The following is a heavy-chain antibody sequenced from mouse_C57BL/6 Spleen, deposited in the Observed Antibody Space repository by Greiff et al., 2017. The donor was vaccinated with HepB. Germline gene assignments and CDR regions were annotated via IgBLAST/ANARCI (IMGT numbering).Heavy chain of an antibody. CDR3: ARGDYGSSRYFDY. D-gene: IGHD1-1*01. CDR2: ISSGSSTI. CDR1: GFTFSDYG. Sequence: VQLKESGGGLVKPGGSLKLSCAASGFTFSDYGMHWVRQAPEKGLEWVAYISSGSSTIYYADTVKGRFTISRDNAKNTLFLQMTSLRSEDTAMYYCARGDYGSSRYFDYWGQGTTLTVSS. V-gene: IGHV5-17*01. J-gene: IGHJ2*01.